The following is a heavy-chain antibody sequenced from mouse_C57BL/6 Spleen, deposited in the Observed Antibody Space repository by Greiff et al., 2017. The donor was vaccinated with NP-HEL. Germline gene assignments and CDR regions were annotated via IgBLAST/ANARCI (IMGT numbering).Heavy chain of an antibody. CDR1: GYTFTDYY. Sequence: EVQLQQSGPELVKPGASVKISCKASGYTFTDYYMNWVKQSPGKSLEWIGDINPNNGGTSYNQKFKGKATLTVDKSSSTAYMELRSLTSEDSAVYYCARSPDCYGSSYDYWYFDGWGTGTTVTVSS. V-gene: IGHV1-26*01. D-gene: IGHD1-1*01. CDR2: INPNNGGT. J-gene: IGHJ1*03. CDR3: ARSPDCYGSSYDYWYFDG.